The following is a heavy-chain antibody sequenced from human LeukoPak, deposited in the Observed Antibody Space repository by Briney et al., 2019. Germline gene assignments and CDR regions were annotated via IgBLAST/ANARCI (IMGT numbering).Heavy chain of an antibody. CDR3: ASLNWLGALDAFDI. Sequence: ASVKVSCKASGYTFTGYYMHWVRQAPGQGLEWMGWISAYNGNTNYAQKLQGRVTMTTDTSTSTAYMELRSLRSDDTAVYYCASLNWLGALDAFDIWGQGTMVTVSS. J-gene: IGHJ3*02. CDR1: GYTFTGYY. CDR2: ISAYNGNT. V-gene: IGHV1-18*04. D-gene: IGHD1-26*01.